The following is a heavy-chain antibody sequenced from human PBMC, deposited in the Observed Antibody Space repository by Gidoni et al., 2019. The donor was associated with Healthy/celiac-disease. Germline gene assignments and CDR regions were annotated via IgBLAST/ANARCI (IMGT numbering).Heavy chain of an antibody. V-gene: IGHV4-28*01. CDR2: IYYSGST. D-gene: IGHD6-6*01. J-gene: IGHJ4*02. CDR1: GYSISSSNW. Sequence: QVQLQQSVPGLVKPSDTQSLTSAVSGYSISSSNWWGWIRQPPGKGLEWIGYIYYSGSTYYHPSLKSRVTRSVDTSKNQFSLKLSSVTAVDTAVYYCARSGYARAARPDYFDYWGQGTLVTVSS. CDR3: ARSGYARAARPDYFDY.